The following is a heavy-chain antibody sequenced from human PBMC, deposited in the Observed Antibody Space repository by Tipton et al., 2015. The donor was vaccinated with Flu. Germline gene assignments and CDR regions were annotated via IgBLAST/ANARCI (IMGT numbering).Heavy chain of an antibody. J-gene: IGHJ4*02. V-gene: IGHV3-30*02. CDR2: IRSDETT. D-gene: IGHD1-26*01. CDR1: GFTFSRYA. Sequence: SLRLSCAASGFTFSRYAMSWVRQAPGKGLEWVAHIRSDETTEYADSVKGRFTISRDNFKDMLYLQMNSLRIEDTAVFYCAKSGGFDSWNQGALVIVSS. CDR3: AKSGGFDS.